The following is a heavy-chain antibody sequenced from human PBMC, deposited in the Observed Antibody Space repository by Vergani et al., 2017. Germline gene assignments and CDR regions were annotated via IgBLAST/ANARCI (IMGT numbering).Heavy chain of an antibody. D-gene: IGHD6-6*01. V-gene: IGHV4-4*07. J-gene: IGHJ6*03. CDR2: FYTSGRT. Sequence: QVQLQESGPGLVKPSETLSLTCTVSGGSISSYYWSWIRQPAGKGLEWIGRFYTSGRTNYNPSLKSRVTMSVDTSKNQFSLKLSSVTAADTAVYYCARGRITATRVYYYMDVWGKGTTVTVSS. CDR1: GGSISSYY. CDR3: ARGRITATRVYYYMDV.